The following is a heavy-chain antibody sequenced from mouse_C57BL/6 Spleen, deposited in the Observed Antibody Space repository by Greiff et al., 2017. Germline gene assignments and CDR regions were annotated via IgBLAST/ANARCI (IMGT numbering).Heavy chain of an antibody. CDR3: VRHEDWGNYYFDY. CDR1: GFSFNTYA. V-gene: IGHV10-1*01. Sequence: EVKLQESGGGLVQPKGSLKLSCAASGFSFNTYAMNWVRQAPGKGLEWVARIRSKSNNYATYYADSVKDRFTISRDDSESMLYLQMNNLKNEDTAMYYCVRHEDWGNYYFDYWGQGTTLTVSS. CDR2: IRSKSNNYAT. J-gene: IGHJ2*01. D-gene: IGHD4-1*01.